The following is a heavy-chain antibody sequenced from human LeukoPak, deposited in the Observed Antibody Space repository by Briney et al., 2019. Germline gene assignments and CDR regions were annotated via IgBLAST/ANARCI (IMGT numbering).Heavy chain of an antibody. D-gene: IGHD3-16*01. CDR1: GFTFSNSG. J-gene: IGHJ3*02. V-gene: IGHV3-30*02. Sequence: GGSLRLSCAASGFTFSNSGMHWVRQAPGKGLEWVSFLRYDGSSKFYTDSVQGRFTISRDNSKNTLYLQMDSLRVEDAAVYYCAKDSVYGGWGNAFDIWGQGTMVTVSS. CDR2: LRYDGSSK. CDR3: AKDSVYGGWGNAFDI.